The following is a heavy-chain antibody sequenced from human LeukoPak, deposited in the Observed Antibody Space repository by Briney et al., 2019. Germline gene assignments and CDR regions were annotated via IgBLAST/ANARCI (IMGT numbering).Heavy chain of an antibody. D-gene: IGHD6-13*01. J-gene: IGHJ5*02. CDR2: IYYTGST. CDR1: GASITSYY. Sequence: SETLSLTCTVSGASITSYYWSWIRQPPGKGLEWIGYIYYTGSTSYNPSLRSRVTISVDTSKNHLSLKLSSVTAADTAVYYCARTVTAAGTGWLDPWGQGTLVIVSS. CDR3: ARTVTAAGTGWLDP. V-gene: IGHV4-59*01.